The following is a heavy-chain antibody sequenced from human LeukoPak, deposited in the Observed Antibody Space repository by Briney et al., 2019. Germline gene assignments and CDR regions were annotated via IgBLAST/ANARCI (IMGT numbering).Heavy chain of an antibody. CDR2: ISGSGGST. CDR1: GFTFSNYA. V-gene: IGHV3-23*01. D-gene: IGHD5-18*01. CDR3: AQGRLGYSYGAFDH. Sequence: GGSLRLSCAASGFTFSNYAMSWVRHAPGKGLEWVLVISGSGGSTNFADSVKGRFTSSRDNSKNTLYLQMHSLRVEDTAVYYCAQGRLGYSYGAFDHWGQGTLVTVSS. J-gene: IGHJ4*02.